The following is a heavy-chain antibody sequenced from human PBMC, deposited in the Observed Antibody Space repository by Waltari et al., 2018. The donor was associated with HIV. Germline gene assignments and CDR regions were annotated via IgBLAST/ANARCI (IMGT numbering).Heavy chain of an antibody. V-gene: IGHV1-8*01. Sequence: QVQLVQSGAEVTKPGASVKVPCKASGYTFTSYNIAWWRQAHGQGLEWIAWMNPNCGSSGYSQKFLGRSTLTRNTSSSTAFLELSGLRSDDTAVYYCARGRSDHFWGNYRYVDYWGQRTLVTVSS. CDR3: ARGRSDHFWGNYRYVDY. J-gene: IGHJ4*02. D-gene: IGHD3-16*02. CDR1: GYTFTSYN. CDR2: MNPNCGSS.